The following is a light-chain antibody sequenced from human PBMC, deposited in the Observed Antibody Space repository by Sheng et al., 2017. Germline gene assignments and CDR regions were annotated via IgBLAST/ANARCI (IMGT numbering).Light chain of an antibody. J-gene: IGKJ1*01. V-gene: IGKV1-NL1*01. CDR1: QAISNS. CDR2: GAS. Sequence: DIQMTQSPSSLSASVGDRVSITCRASQAISNSLAWYQQRPGESPKLLIYGASTLESWGPSQIQWRWIVGRTTLSPSADCSLKYFATYYCQEYYEMFTWTFGPGDQGG. CDR3: QEYYEMFTWT.